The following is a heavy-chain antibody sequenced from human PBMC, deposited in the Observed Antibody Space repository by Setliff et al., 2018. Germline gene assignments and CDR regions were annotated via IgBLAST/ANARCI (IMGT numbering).Heavy chain of an antibody. CDR3: AISRYDFWSGYYFDY. CDR2: INTNTGNP. V-gene: IGHV7-4-1*02. CDR1: GYTFTSYA. J-gene: IGHJ4*02. D-gene: IGHD3-3*01. Sequence: ASVKVSCKASGYTFTSYAMNWVRQAPGQGLEWMGWINTNTGNPTYAQGFTGRSVFSLDTSVSTAYLQISSLKAEDTAVYYCAISRYDFWSGYYFDYWGQGTLVTVSS.